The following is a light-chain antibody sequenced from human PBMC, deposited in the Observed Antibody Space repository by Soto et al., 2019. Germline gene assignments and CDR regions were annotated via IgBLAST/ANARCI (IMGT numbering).Light chain of an antibody. CDR3: QKYNSAPPT. J-gene: IGKJ1*01. CDR2: AAS. V-gene: IGKV1-27*01. CDR1: QAISIY. Sequence: DIQMTQSPSSLSTSVGDRVTITCRASQAISIYLAWYQQKTGKVPKLLIYAASTLQSGVPSRFSGSGSETDFTLTISSLQPEDVATYYCQKYNSAPPTFGQGTKVEIK.